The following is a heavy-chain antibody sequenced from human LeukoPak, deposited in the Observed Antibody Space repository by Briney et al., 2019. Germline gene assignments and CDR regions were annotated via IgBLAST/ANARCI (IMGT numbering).Heavy chain of an antibody. D-gene: IGHD6-19*01. J-gene: IGHJ4*02. CDR3: ARKYSSAWYSHFDY. V-gene: IGHV3-20*04. CDR2: INWNGGST. CDR1: GFPFDDYG. Sequence: GGSLRLSCAASGFPFDDYGMNWVRQVPGKGLEWVSGINWNGGSTGYADSVEGRFTISRDNAKSSLFLQMNSLRVEDTALYYCARKYSSAWYSHFDYWGQGTLVTVSS.